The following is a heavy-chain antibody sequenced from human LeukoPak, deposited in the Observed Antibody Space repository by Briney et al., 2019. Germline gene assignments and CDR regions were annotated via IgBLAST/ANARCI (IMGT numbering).Heavy chain of an antibody. CDR2: ISYEGSNK. J-gene: IGHJ4*02. CDR3: ARDHRLHSGWSRVVDY. V-gene: IGHV3-30-3*01. Sequence: GGSLRLSCAASGFTFSRYGMNWVRQAPGQGLEWEGVISYEGSNKCYADSVKGRYTITRDNSKNTLELEMTSLRAEDTAVYYCARDHRLHSGWSRVVDYGGQGTLVTVSS. D-gene: IGHD6-19*01. CDR1: GFTFSRYG.